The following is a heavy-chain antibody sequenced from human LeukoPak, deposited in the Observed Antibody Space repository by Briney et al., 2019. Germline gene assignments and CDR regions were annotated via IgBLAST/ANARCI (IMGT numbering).Heavy chain of an antibody. CDR3: ARVIGTYSSSSGFDY. CDR2: IWYDGSNK. D-gene: IGHD6-6*01. Sequence: GGSLRLSCAASGFTFSSYGMHWVRQAPGKGLEWVAVIWYDGSNKYYADSVKGRFTISRDNSKNTLYLQMNSLRAEDTAVYYCARVIGTYSSSSGFDYWGQGTLVTVSS. V-gene: IGHV3-33*01. CDR1: GFTFSSYG. J-gene: IGHJ4*02.